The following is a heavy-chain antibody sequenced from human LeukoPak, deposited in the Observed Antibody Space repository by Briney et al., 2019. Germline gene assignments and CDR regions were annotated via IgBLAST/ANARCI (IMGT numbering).Heavy chain of an antibody. Sequence: GGSLRLSCAASGFTFSSYAMSWVRQAPGKGLEWVSAISGSGGSTYYADSVKGRFTISRDNSKNTLYLQMDSLRAEDTAVYYCAKEPTSSMVRGGAGYWGQGILVTVSS. D-gene: IGHD3-10*01. CDR2: ISGSGGST. J-gene: IGHJ4*02. V-gene: IGHV3-23*01. CDR3: AKEPTSSMVRGGAGY. CDR1: GFTFSSYA.